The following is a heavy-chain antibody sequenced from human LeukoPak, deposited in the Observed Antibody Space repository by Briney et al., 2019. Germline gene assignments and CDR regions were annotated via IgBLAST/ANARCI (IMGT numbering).Heavy chain of an antibody. CDR3: ARAVPYYDFWSGYYLNWFDP. J-gene: IGHJ5*02. CDR2: INHSGST. Sequence: SETLSLTCAVYGGSFSGYYWSWIRQPPGKGLEWIGEINHSGSTNHNPSLKSRVTISVDTSKTQFSLKLSSVTAADTAVYYCARAVPYYDFWSGYYLNWFDPWGQGTLVTVSS. V-gene: IGHV4-34*01. CDR1: GGSFSGYY. D-gene: IGHD3-3*01.